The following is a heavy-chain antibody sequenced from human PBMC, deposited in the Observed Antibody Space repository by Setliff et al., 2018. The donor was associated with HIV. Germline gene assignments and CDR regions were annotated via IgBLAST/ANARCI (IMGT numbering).Heavy chain of an antibody. Sequence: PSETLSLTCTVSGVSTSSGHYYWGWIRQPPGKGLEWIGYIYYSGSTYYNPSLKSLVTISVDTSKNFFSLRLSSVTAADTAVYYGARQGAVTGHSFDYWGQGALVTVSS. D-gene: IGHD6-19*01. CDR3: ARQGAVTGHSFDY. CDR2: IYYSGST. J-gene: IGHJ4*02. CDR1: GVSTSSGHYY. V-gene: IGHV4-39*01.